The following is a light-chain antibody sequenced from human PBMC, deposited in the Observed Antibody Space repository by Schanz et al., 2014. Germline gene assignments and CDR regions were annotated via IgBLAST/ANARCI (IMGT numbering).Light chain of an antibody. CDR2: GAS. J-gene: IGKJ1*01. CDR3: QQYNNWPPKT. CDR1: QSVSNY. V-gene: IGKV3-11*01. Sequence: EVVLTQSPATLSLSPGERATLSCRASQSVSNYLAWYQHKPGQAPRLLIYGASTRATGIPARFSGSGSGTDFTLTISSLESEDFAVYYCQQYNNWPPKTFGQGTKVEIK.